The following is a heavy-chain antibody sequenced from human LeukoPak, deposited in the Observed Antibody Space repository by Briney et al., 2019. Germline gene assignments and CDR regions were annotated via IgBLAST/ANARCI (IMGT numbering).Heavy chain of an antibody. CDR3: ARGFAYGSGSYFFY. Sequence: PGGSLRLSCVASGFTFNNYWMDWVRQAPGKGLEWVSSISSSSSYIYYADSVKGRFTISRDNAKNSLYLQMNSLRAEDTAVYYCARGFAYGSGSYFFYWGQGTLVTVSS. D-gene: IGHD3-10*01. CDR1: GFTFNNYW. CDR2: ISSSSSYI. J-gene: IGHJ4*02. V-gene: IGHV3-21*01.